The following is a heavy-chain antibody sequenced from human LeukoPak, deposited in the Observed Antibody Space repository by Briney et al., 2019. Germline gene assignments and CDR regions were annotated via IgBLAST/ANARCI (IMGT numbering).Heavy chain of an antibody. CDR1: GFTFSSYS. Sequence: GGSLRLSCAASGFTFSSYSMNWVRQAPGKGLEWVSSISSSSSYIYYADSVKGRFTISRDNAKNSLYLQMNSLRAEDTAVYYCARGSTSPLLGSWFDPWGQGTLVTVSS. D-gene: IGHD2-2*01. J-gene: IGHJ5*02. V-gene: IGHV3-21*01. CDR2: ISSSSSYI. CDR3: ARGSTSPLLGSWFDP.